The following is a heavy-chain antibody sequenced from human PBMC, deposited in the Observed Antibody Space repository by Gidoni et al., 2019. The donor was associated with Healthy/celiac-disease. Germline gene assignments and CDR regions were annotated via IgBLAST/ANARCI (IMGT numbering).Heavy chain of an antibody. D-gene: IGHD3-3*01. CDR1: GYTFTSYA. CDR2: INAGNGNT. Sequence: QVQLVQSGAEVKTPGASVKVSCKASGYTFTSYAMHWVRQAPGQRLEWMGWINAGNGNTKYSQKFQGRVTITRDTSASTAYMELSSLRSEDTAVYYCARDSHYDFWSGHDYWGQGTLVTVSS. CDR3: ARDSHYDFWSGHDY. V-gene: IGHV1-3*01. J-gene: IGHJ4*02.